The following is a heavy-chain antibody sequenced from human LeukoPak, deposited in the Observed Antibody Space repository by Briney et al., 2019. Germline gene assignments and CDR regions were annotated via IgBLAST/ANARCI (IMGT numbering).Heavy chain of an antibody. CDR2: INHSGST. CDR1: GGSFSGYY. V-gene: IGHV4-34*01. Sequence: PSETLSLTCAVYGGSFSGYYWSWIRQPPGKGLEWIGEINHSGSTNYNPSLKSRVTISVDTSKNQFPLKLSSVTAADTAVYYCARCDGYNILDYWGQGTLVTVSS. CDR3: ARCDGYNILDY. J-gene: IGHJ4*02. D-gene: IGHD2-21*01.